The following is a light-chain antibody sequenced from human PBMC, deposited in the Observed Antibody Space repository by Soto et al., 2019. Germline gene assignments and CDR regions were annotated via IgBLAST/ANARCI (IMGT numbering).Light chain of an antibody. CDR3: SSSTRSTSRLI. CDR2: DAS. J-gene: IGLJ1*01. Sequence: QSVLTQPASVSASPEQSITISCIGTYSDIGGYKHVSWYQQHPGKAPKLIIYDASNRPSGISNRFSASKSGNTASLTISGLQADDEADYYCSSSTRSTSRLIFGPGTKVTVL. V-gene: IGLV2-14*03. CDR1: YSDIGGYKH.